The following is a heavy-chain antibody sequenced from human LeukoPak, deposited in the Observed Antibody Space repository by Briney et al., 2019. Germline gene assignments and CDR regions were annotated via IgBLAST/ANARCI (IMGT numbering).Heavy chain of an antibody. CDR1: GFTFSNYA. D-gene: IGHD1-26*01. Sequence: GGSLRLSCAASGFTFSNYAMSWVRQAPGKGLEWVSSISGSGDNTYYADSVKGRFTISRDNFKNTLYVQVNSLKAEDTAVYYCTKDLALYTGPYSGSFYSPIDCWGQGTLVTVSS. J-gene: IGHJ4*02. CDR2: ISGSGDNT. CDR3: TKDLALYTGPYSGSFYSPIDC. V-gene: IGHV3-23*01.